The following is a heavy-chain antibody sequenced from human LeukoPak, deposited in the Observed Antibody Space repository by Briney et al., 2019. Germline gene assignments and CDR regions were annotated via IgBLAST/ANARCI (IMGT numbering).Heavy chain of an antibody. J-gene: IGHJ6*02. V-gene: IGHV3-33*01. CDR3: ARDRHVDIVATILDV. CDR1: GFTFSSYG. CDR2: IWYDGSNK. D-gene: IGHD5-12*01. Sequence: PGRSLRLSCAASGFTFSSYGMHWVRQAPGKGLEGVAVIWYDGSNKYYADSVKGRFTISRDNSKNTLYLQMNSLRAEDTAVYYCARDRHVDIVATILDVWGQGTTVTVSS.